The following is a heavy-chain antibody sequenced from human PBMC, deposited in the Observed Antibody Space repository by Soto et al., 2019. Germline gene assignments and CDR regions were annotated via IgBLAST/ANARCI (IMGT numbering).Heavy chain of an antibody. V-gene: IGHV3-23*01. D-gene: IGHD2-15*01. CDR3: ANSQNCSGGSCYVYYFDY. J-gene: IGHJ4*02. CDR1: GFTFSSYA. CDR2: ISGSGGST. Sequence: EVQLLKSGGGLVQPGGSLRLSCAASGFTFSSYAMSWVRQAPGKGLEWVSAISGSGGSTYYADSVKGRFTISRDNSKNTLYLQMNSLRAEDTAVYYCANSQNCSGGSCYVYYFDYWGQGTLVTVSS.